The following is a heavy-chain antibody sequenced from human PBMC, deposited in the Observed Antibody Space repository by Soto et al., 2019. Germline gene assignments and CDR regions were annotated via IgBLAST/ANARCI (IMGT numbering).Heavy chain of an antibody. CDR3: ARLEKMARAFDT. J-gene: IGHJ3*02. Sequence: QVTLKESGPVLVKPTETLTLTCDVSVFSLSNGRMGVSWIRQPPGKALEWLGNIFSSDEKSYRTSLKGRLTISTDTSKGQVVLTLADTGPVDTATYCCARLEKMARAFDTWGPGTLVVVPS. V-gene: IGHV2-26*01. CDR2: IFSSDEK. D-gene: IGHD2-8*01. CDR1: VFSLSNGRMG.